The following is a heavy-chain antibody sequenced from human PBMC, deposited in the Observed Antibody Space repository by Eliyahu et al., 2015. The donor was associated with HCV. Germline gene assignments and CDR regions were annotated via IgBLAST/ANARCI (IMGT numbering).Heavy chain of an antibody. CDR1: GGSIGSGTYY. J-gene: IGHJ3*02. V-gene: IGHV4-61*02. CDR2: ISTSGNT. CDR3: ARDQPILKYLDFLPGAFTI. D-gene: IGHD3-9*01. Sequence: QEHLQESGPGLVKPSQTLSLTCTVSGGSIGSGTYYWSWIRQPAGKEPEWIGHISTSGNTKYNPSPQSRVSVSIDSSKNQLSLILTSVTAADTAVYYCARDQPILKYLDFLPGAFTIWGQGTVVTVSS.